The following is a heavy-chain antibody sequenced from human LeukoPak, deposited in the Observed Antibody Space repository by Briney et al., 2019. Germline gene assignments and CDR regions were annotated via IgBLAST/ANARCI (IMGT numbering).Heavy chain of an antibody. CDR2: IYTSGST. Sequence: SETLSLTCTVSGGSISSYYWSWIRQPAGKGLEWIGHIYTSGSTNYNPSLKSRVTMSVDTSKNQFSLKLSSVTGADTAVYYCARVRLDRSGWYQKDYYYYMDVWGKGTTVTVSS. D-gene: IGHD6-19*01. J-gene: IGHJ6*03. CDR1: GGSISSYY. V-gene: IGHV4-4*07. CDR3: ARVRLDRSGWYQKDYYYYMDV.